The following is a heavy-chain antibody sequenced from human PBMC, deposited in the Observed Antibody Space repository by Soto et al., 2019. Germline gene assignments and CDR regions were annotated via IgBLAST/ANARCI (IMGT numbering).Heavy chain of an antibody. CDR1: GGSISSND. V-gene: IGHV4-59*01. D-gene: IGHD3-16*01. Sequence: QVQLQESGPGLVKPAETLSLTCSVSGGSISSNDWSWIRQPPGKGLEYIGYISYNGNTNYKPSLKSRVTISVDTSKNQFSLKRSSVTAADTAVYYCARVSYHYVWGSSTGMDVWGQGTTVTVSS. CDR2: ISYNGNT. CDR3: ARVSYHYVWGSSTGMDV. J-gene: IGHJ6*02.